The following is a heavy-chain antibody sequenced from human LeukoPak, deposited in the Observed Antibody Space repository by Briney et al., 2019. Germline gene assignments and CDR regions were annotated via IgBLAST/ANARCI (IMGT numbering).Heavy chain of an antibody. Sequence: PGGPLRLSCAGSGFMLSSYWMSWARQAPGKGLEWVANIKQDGSEKYYVDSVKGRFTISRDNAKNSLYLQMNRLRAEDAAVYYCAREGSQSASATYPGNDWGQGTLVTVSS. D-gene: IGHD3-10*01. CDR3: AREGSQSASATYPGND. J-gene: IGHJ4*02. CDR1: GFMLSSYW. CDR2: IKQDGSEK. V-gene: IGHV3-7*01.